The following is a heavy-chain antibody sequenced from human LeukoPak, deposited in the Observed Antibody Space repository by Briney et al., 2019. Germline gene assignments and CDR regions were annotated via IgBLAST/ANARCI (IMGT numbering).Heavy chain of an antibody. J-gene: IGHJ4*02. CDR2: IYPDGST. D-gene: IGHD1-20*01. CDR3: ARAITGTTWYYFDY. Sequence: GGSLRLSCAASRFTVSSNYMSWVRQAPGKGLEWVSVIYPDGSTYYADSVKGRFTISRDNSKNTLYLQMNSLRAEDTAVYYCARAITGTTWYYFDYWGQGTLVTVSS. CDR1: RFTVSSNY. V-gene: IGHV3-53*01.